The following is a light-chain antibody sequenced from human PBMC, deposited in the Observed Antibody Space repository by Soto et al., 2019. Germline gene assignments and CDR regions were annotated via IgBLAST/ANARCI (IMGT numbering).Light chain of an antibody. J-gene: IGLJ1*01. V-gene: IGLV1-40*01. CDR2: GNH. CDR1: SADIGAGYD. Sequence: QSVLTQPHSVSGAPGQRVTISCTGSSADIGAGYDVHWYQQLPGTAPKLLIYGNHNRPSGVPDRFSGSKSGTSASLAITGVQDEDEADYYCQSYDSSLSGYVFGTGTKVTVL. CDR3: QSYDSSLSGYV.